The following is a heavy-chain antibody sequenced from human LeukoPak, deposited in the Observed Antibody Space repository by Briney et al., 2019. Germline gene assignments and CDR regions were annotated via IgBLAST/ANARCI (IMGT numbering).Heavy chain of an antibody. D-gene: IGHD5-18*01. CDR1: GGSFGGYY. CDR3: ARSSYSYGYDY. V-gene: IGHV4-34*01. J-gene: IGHJ4*02. Sequence: SETLSLTCAVYGGSFGGYYWSWIRQPPGKGLQWIGEINHSGSTNYNPSLKSRVTISVDTSKNQFSLKLSSVTAADTAVYYCARSSYSYGYDYWGQGTLVTVSS. CDR2: INHSGST.